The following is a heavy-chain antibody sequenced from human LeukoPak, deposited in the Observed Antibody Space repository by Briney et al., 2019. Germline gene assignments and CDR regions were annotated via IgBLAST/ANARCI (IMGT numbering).Heavy chain of an antibody. CDR1: GFTFSSYA. Sequence: PGGSLRLSCAASGFTFSSYAMSWVRQAPGKGLEWVSSMSPNGGSTYYADSVKGRFTISRDNSKNTLYLQMNSLRAEDTAVYYCAKAGGYCSCTSCYLFDWGQGTLVTVSS. CDR3: AKAGGYCSCTSCYLFD. V-gene: IGHV3-23*01. CDR2: MSPNGGST. J-gene: IGHJ4*02. D-gene: IGHD2-2*01.